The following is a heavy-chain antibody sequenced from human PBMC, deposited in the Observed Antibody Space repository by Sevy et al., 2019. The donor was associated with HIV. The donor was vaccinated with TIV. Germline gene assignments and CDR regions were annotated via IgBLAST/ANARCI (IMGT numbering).Heavy chain of an antibody. J-gene: IGHJ6*02. CDR2: INPNSGGT. Sequence: ASVKVSCKASGYTFTGYYMHWVRQAPGQGLEWMGRINPNSGGTNYAQKFQGRVTMTRDTSISTAYMELSRLRSDDTAVYYCARTQGFGELFDYGMDVWGQGTTVTVSS. D-gene: IGHD3-10*01. CDR3: ARTQGFGELFDYGMDV. V-gene: IGHV1-2*06. CDR1: GYTFTGYY.